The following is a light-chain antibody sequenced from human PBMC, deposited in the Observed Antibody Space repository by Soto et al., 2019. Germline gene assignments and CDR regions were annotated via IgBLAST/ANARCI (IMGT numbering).Light chain of an antibody. V-gene: IGLV4-60*02. J-gene: IGLJ3*02. Sequence: QPVLTQSSSASASLGSSVKLTCTLSSGHSSYIIAWHQQQPGKAPRYLMKLEGSGSYNKGSGVPDRFSGCSSGADRYLTISNLQFEDEADYYCETWDFNTRVFGGGTKLTVL. CDR1: SGHSSYI. CDR2: LEGSGSY. CDR3: ETWDFNTRV.